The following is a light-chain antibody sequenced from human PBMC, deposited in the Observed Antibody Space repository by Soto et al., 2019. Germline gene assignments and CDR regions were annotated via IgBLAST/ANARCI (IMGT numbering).Light chain of an antibody. CDR3: SSYTSSSTSLYV. J-gene: IGLJ1*01. CDR1: SSDVGGYNY. CDR2: DVS. Sequence: QSALAQPASVSGSPGQSITISCTGTSSDVGGYNYVSWYQQHPGKAPKLMIYDVSNLPSGVSNRFSGSKSGNTASLTISGLQAEFEADYYCSSYTSSSTSLYVFGTGTKVTVL. V-gene: IGLV2-14*01.